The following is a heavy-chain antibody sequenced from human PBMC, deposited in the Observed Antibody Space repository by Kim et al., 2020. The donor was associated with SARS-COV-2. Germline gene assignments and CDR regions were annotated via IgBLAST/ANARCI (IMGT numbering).Heavy chain of an antibody. CDR2: INSDGSSR. D-gene: IGHD2-15*01. CDR1: GFTFSTYW. V-gene: IGHV3-74*01. J-gene: IGHJ4*02. Sequence: GGSLRLSCAASGFTFSTYWMHWVRQAPGKGLVWVSRINSDGSSRNYADSVKGRFTISRDNAKNTLYLQMNSLRAEDTAVYYCAREVGGYCSGGSCYVYGNIDYWGQGTLVTVSS. CDR3: AREVGGYCSGGSCYVYGNIDY.